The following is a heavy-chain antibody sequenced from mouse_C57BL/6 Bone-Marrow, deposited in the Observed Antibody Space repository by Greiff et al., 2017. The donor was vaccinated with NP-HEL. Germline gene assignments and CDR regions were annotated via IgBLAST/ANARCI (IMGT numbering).Heavy chain of an antibody. V-gene: IGHV5-4*03. J-gene: IGHJ1*03. D-gene: IGHD2-3*01. CDR3: ARVYDGYYDWYFEV. CDR2: ISDGGSYT. Sequence: EVMLVETGGGLVKPGGSLKLSCAASGFTFSSYAMSWVRQTPEKRLEWVATISDGGSYTYYPDNVKGRFTISRDNAKNNLYLQMSHLKSEDTAMYYGARVYDGYYDWYFEVWGTGTTVTVSS. CDR1: GFTFSSYA.